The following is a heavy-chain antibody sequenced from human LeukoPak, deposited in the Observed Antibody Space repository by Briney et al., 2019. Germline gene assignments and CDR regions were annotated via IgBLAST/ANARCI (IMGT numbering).Heavy chain of an antibody. CDR1: GFTFSSHC. CDR2: IKQDEGEK. Sequence: GGSLTLSCVASGFTFSSHCMSWVRQAPGKGLEWVANIKQDEGEKYYVDSVKGRFTISRDNSKNTLYLQMNSLRAEDTAVYYCAKDRRYSYGYSDWGQGTLVTVSS. D-gene: IGHD5-18*01. J-gene: IGHJ4*02. V-gene: IGHV3-7*03. CDR3: AKDRRYSYGYSD.